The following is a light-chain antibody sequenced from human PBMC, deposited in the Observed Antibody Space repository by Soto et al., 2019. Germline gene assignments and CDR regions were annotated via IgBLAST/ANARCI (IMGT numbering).Light chain of an antibody. J-gene: IGLJ1*01. CDR2: EVS. CDR1: SSDVGGYNY. Sequence: QSVLTQPPSAYGSPGQSVTISCTGTSSDVGGYNYVSWYQQHPGKAPKLIIYEVSKRPSGVTDRFSGSKSGNTASLAVSGLQAEDEADYYCSSYAGSNNPLYVFGSGTKLTVL. CDR3: SSYAGSNNPLYV. V-gene: IGLV2-8*01.